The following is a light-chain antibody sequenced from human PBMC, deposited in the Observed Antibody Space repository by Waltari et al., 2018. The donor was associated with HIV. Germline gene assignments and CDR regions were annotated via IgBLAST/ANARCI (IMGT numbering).Light chain of an antibody. V-gene: IGLV3-21*02. CDR1: NVETKN. Sequence: SYVLPQPPSVSVAPGQPARVPCGGDNVETKNVHWYQQKAGQAPVLVLYDDSDRPSGTPERFSGSNSGNTATLTINRVEAGDEADYYCHVWDSGTDDYVFGTGTKVTV. CDR2: DDS. CDR3: HVWDSGTDDYV. J-gene: IGLJ1*01.